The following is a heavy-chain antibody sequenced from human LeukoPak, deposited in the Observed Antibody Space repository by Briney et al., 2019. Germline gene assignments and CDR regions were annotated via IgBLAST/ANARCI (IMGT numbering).Heavy chain of an antibody. CDR2: ISSSSSYI. CDR1: GFTFSSFT. V-gene: IGHV3-21*01. Sequence: GGSLRLSCAASGFTFSSFTMNWVRQAPGKGLEGVSSISSSSSYIYSADSVKGRFTISRDNARNSLYLRMNSLRAEDTAVYYCARDPGAYSSSPIDYWGQGTLVTVSS. D-gene: IGHD6-6*01. CDR3: ARDPGAYSSSPIDY. J-gene: IGHJ4*02.